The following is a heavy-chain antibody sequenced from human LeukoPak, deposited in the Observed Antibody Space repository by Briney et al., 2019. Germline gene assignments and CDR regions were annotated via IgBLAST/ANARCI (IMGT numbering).Heavy chain of an antibody. CDR2: ITAIDGRT. CDR3: TKDRRGPAAGTWYFDS. Sequence: GGSLRLSCAASGFTFSSHAMGWVRQAPGRGLEWVSSITAIDGRTYYADSVRGRFTISRDNSKNTVYLQLNSLRAGDTAIYYCTKDRRGPAAGTWYFDSWGQGTLVTVSS. D-gene: IGHD6-13*01. J-gene: IGHJ4*02. CDR1: GFTFSSHA. V-gene: IGHV3-23*01.